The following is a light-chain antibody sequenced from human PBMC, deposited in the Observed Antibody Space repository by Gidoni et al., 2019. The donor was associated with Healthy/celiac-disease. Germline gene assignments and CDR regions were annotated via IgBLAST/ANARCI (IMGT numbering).Light chain of an antibody. J-gene: IGKJ4*02. V-gene: IGKV1-5*03. CDR2: KAS. Sequence: DIQMTQSPSTLSASAGDRVTITGRASQSISSWLDWYQQKPGKAPKLLIYKASSLESGVPSRCSGRGSGKEFTLTISSLQPDDFATYYCQQYNRYSLTFGGGTKVEIK. CDR3: QQYNRYSLT. CDR1: QSISSW.